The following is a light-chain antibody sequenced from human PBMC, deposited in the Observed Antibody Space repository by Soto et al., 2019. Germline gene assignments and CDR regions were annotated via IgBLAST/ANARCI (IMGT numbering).Light chain of an antibody. J-gene: IGKJ5*01. V-gene: IGKV1-33*01. CDR1: HGISNY. Sequence: DIQMTQSPSSLSASVVDRFTITFHAGHGISNYLNWYQQKPGKAPKLLIYDASNLETGVPSRFSGSGSGTDFTFTISSLQPEDIATYYCQQYDNLSITFGQGTRPEI. CDR3: QQYDNLSIT. CDR2: DAS.